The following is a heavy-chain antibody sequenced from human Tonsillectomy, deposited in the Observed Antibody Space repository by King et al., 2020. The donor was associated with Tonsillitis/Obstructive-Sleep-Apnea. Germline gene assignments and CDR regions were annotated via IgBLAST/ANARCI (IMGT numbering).Heavy chain of an antibody. CDR2: LRGSGGYT. Sequence: VQLVESGGGLVLPGGSLRLSCAASGFTFSSNAMTWVRQAPGKGLEWVSTLRGSGGYTYYADSVKGRFTISRDNSKNTLFLQMNSLRAEDTAVYYCAKVSHDFDYWGQGTLVTVSS. CDR1: GFTFSSNA. J-gene: IGHJ4*02. V-gene: IGHV3-23*04. CDR3: AKVSHDFDY.